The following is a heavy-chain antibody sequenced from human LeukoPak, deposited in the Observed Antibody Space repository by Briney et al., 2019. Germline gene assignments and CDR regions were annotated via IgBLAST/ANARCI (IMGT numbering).Heavy chain of an antibody. Sequence: GGSLRLSCAASGFTFSGYGMHWVRQAPGKGLEWVAFVRYDSSNKYYADSVKGRFTVSRDNSKNMLYLQMNSLRAEDTDVYYGAHQHVTHEPPPFRGQGTPVTLPS. D-gene: IGHD1-14*01. V-gene: IGHV3-30*02. CDR3: AHQHVTHEPPPF. CDR2: VRYDSSNK. CDR1: GFTFSGYG. J-gene: IGHJ4*02.